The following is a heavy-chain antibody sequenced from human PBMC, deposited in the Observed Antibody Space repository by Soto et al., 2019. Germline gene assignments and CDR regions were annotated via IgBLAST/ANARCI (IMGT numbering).Heavy chain of an antibody. CDR3: ARTPYYDFWSGYFSPYYYGMDV. D-gene: IGHD3-3*01. Sequence: SVKVSCKASGGTFSSYAISWVRQAPGQGLEWMGGIIPIFGTANYAQKFQGRVTITADESTSTAYMELSSLRSEDTAVYYCARTPYYDFWSGYFSPYYYGMDVWGQGTTVTVSS. CDR2: IIPIFGTA. CDR1: GGTFSSYA. V-gene: IGHV1-69*13. J-gene: IGHJ6*02.